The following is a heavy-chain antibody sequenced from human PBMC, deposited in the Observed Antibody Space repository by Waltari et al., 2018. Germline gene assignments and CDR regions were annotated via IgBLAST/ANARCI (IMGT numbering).Heavy chain of an antibody. CDR3: ARGLSSIAARRWFDP. Sequence: QVQLQESGPGLVKPSGTLSLTCAVSGGSISSSNWWGWVRQPPGKGMEWLGEINHMGSTTSNPSFKSRVTISVDKSTNHFSRKLSSVTAADTAVYYCARGLSSIAARRWFDPWGQGTLVTVSS. CDR2: INHMGST. V-gene: IGHV4-4*02. CDR1: GGSISSSNW. D-gene: IGHD6-6*01. J-gene: IGHJ5*02.